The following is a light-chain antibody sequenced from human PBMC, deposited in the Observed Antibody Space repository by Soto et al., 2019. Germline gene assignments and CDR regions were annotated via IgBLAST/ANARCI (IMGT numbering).Light chain of an antibody. J-gene: IGKJ3*01. V-gene: IGKV3-20*01. CDR3: QKYGSIPFS. Sequence: EIVLTQSPGTLSWSPGERATLSCRASQSVSSTYLGWYQQKPGQAPRLLISGASSRATGIPDRFSGSGSGTDFTLTISRLAPEDFAVYYCQKYGSIPFSLGTGTKVYI. CDR1: QSVSSTY. CDR2: GAS.